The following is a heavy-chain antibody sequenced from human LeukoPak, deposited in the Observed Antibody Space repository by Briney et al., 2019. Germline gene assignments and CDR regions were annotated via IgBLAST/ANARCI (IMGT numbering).Heavy chain of an antibody. CDR3: ASQTLTDDAFDI. CDR2: IYTSGRT. J-gene: IGHJ3*02. Sequence: SQTLSLTCTVSAGSVSSGNYYWNWIRQPAEKGLERIGRIYTSGRTNYNPSLKSRVTISVDTSKNQFSLKLTSVTAADTAVYYCASQTLTDDAFDIWGQGTMVTVSS. CDR1: AGSVSSGNYY. V-gene: IGHV4-61*02. D-gene: IGHD1-20*01.